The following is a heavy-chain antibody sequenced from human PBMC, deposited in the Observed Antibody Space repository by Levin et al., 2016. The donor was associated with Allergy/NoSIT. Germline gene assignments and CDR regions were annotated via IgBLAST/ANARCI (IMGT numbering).Heavy chain of an antibody. D-gene: IGHD2-15*01. CDR3: ARDLSGGNYY. Sequence: WIRQPPGKGLVWVSRISSDGSSTNYADSVRGRFTISRDNAKNTLYLHMNSLRADDTAAYYCARDLSGGNYYWGQGTLVTVSS. V-gene: IGHV3-74*01. J-gene: IGHJ4*02. CDR2: ISSDGSST.